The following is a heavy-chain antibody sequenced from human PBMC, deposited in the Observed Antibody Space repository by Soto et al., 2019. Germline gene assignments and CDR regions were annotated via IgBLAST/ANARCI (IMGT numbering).Heavy chain of an antibody. CDR2: VSGSGGTT. CDR1: GFTFSAYG. J-gene: IGHJ4*02. Sequence: GGSLRLSCAASGFTFSAYGLSWVRQAPGKGLEWVSTVSGSGGTTYYAVSVKGRFTISRESSKNTLYLQMDSLRADDTAVYFCAKTYSNGWPYYLDYWGQGTLVTVSS. D-gene: IGHD6-19*01. V-gene: IGHV3-23*01. CDR3: AKTYSNGWPYYLDY.